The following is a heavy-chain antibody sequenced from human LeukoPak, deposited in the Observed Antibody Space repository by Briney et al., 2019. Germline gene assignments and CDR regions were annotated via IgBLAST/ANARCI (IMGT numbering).Heavy chain of an antibody. CDR3: ARAPQEGYFDY. V-gene: IGHV3-30-3*01. J-gene: IGHJ4*02. CDR2: ISYDGSNK. Sequence: GGSLRLSCAASGFTFSSYAMHWVRQAPGKGLEWVAVISYDGSNKYYADSVKGRFTISRDNSKNTLYLQMNSLRAEDTAVYYCARAPQEGYFDYWGQGTLVAVST. CDR1: GFTFSSYA.